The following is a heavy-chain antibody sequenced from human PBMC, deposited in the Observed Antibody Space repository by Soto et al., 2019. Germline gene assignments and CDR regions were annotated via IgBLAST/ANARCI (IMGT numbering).Heavy chain of an antibody. CDR3: ARRYSGLLDY. CDR1: GFTFSSYA. J-gene: IGHJ4*02. Sequence: GGSLRLSCAACGFTFSSYAMHWVRQAPGKGLEWVAVISYDGSNKYYADSVKGRFTISRDNSKNTLYLQMNSLRAEDTAVYYCARRYSGLLDYWGQGTLVTVSS. V-gene: IGHV3-30-3*01. CDR2: ISYDGSNK. D-gene: IGHD2-15*01.